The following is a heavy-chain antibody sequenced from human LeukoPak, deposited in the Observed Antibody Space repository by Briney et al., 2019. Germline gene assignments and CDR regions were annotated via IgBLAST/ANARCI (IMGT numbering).Heavy chain of an antibody. D-gene: IGHD3-22*01. CDR2: ISSSSSYI. Sequence: GGSLRLSCAASGFTFSSYSMNWVRQAPGKGLEWVSSISSSSSYIYYADSVKGRFTISRDNSKNTLYLQMNSLRAEDTAVYYCARDYYDSSGYHTSFDYWGQGTLVTVSS. CDR1: GFTFSSYS. V-gene: IGHV3-21*01. J-gene: IGHJ4*02. CDR3: ARDYYDSSGYHTSFDY.